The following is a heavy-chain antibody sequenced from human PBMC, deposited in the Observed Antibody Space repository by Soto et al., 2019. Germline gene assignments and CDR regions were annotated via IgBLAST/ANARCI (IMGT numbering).Heavy chain of an antibody. V-gene: IGHV3-23*01. CDR1: GFTFNSYA. Sequence: EVQLLESGGGLVQPGGSLRLSCAASGFTFNSYAMSWVRQAPGKGLEWVSAISGSGGSTYYADSVKGRFTISRDNSKNTLYLQMNSLKAEDTAVYYCAKDTREYYYDSSGYPHYWGQGTLVTVSS. CDR2: ISGSGGST. CDR3: AKDTREYYYDSSGYPHY. D-gene: IGHD3-22*01. J-gene: IGHJ4*02.